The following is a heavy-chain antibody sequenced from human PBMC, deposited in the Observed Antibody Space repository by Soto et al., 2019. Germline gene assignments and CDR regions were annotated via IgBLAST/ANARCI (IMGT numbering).Heavy chain of an antibody. D-gene: IGHD3-10*01. Sequence: PGGSPRLSCAASGFTFSSYMMTWVRQAPGKGLEWVSTVTVGARSTTYTDSVKGRFTISRDDTKNTLYLRMNGLRVEDTAVYYCVKRASGSPSPFEYWGQGTLVTVSS. V-gene: IGHV3-23*01. CDR1: GFTFSSYM. CDR3: VKRASGSPSPFEY. J-gene: IGHJ4*02. CDR2: VTVGARST.